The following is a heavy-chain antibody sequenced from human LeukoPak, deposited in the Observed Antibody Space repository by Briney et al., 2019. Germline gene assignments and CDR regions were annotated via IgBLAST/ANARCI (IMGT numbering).Heavy chain of an antibody. CDR2: ISAYNGNT. CDR1: GYTFTSYG. CDR3: ARDPPNYYYMDV. V-gene: IGHV1-18*01. Sequence: ASVTVSCKASGYTFTSYGISWVRQAPGQGLEWMGWISAYNGNTNYAQKPQGRVTMTTDTSTSTAYLELRSLRSDDTAVYYCARDPPNYYYMDVWGKGTTVTISS. J-gene: IGHJ6*03.